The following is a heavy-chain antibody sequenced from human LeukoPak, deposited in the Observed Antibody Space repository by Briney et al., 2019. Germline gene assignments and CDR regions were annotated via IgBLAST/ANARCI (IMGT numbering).Heavy chain of an antibody. CDR1: GYTFTSYG. Sequence: ASVKVSCKASGYTFTSYGISWVRQAPGQGPEWMGWISAYNGNTNYAQKLQGRVTMTTDTSTSTAYMELRSLRSDDTAVYYCARDDYYDSSGLTGYWGQGTLVTVSS. D-gene: IGHD3-22*01. V-gene: IGHV1-18*01. CDR2: ISAYNGNT. J-gene: IGHJ4*02. CDR3: ARDDYYDSSGLTGY.